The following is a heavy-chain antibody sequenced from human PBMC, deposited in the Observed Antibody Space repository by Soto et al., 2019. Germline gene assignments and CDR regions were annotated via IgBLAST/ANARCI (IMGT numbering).Heavy chain of an antibody. CDR1: GFTFSSYA. D-gene: IGHD3-10*01. CDR2: ISGSGGST. V-gene: IGHV3-23*01. CDR3: ANSGGLAGDDY. J-gene: IGHJ4*02. Sequence: LRLSCAASGFTFSSYAMSWVRQAPGKGLEWVSAISGSGGSTYYADSVKGRFTISRDNSKNTLYLQMNSLRAEDMAVYYCANSGGLAGDDYWGQGTLVTVSS.